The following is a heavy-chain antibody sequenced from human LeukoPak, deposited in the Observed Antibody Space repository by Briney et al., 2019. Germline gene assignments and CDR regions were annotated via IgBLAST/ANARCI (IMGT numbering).Heavy chain of an antibody. D-gene: IGHD6-13*01. CDR1: GFIFSRYW. CDR3: AKESSSWALNWFDP. CDR2: INEDGSRR. J-gene: IGHJ5*02. Sequence: GGSLRLSCAASGFIFSRYWMSWVRQVPGKGLEWVANINEDGSRRPYVDSVKGRFTISRDNSKNTLYLQMNSLRAEDTAVYYCAKESSSWALNWFDPWGQGTLVTVSS. V-gene: IGHV3-7*03.